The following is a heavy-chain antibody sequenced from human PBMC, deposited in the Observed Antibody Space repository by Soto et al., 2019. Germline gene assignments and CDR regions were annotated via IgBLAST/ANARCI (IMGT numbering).Heavy chain of an antibody. Sequence: SETLSLTCDVSVEPMTGGYYWGWIWQSPGKGLEWIGSIYYGGTTYYNPSLRSRLAISIDTSKNQFSLRLSSVTAADTALYYCARGWYYFDFWGQGTLVTVSS. J-gene: IGHJ4*02. V-gene: IGHV4-38-2*01. CDR1: VEPMTGGYY. D-gene: IGHD2-15*01. CDR3: ARGWYYFDF. CDR2: IYYGGTT.